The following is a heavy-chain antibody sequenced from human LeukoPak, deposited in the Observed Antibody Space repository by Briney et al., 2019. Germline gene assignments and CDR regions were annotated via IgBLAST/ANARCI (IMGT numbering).Heavy chain of an antibody. D-gene: IGHD3-10*01. CDR1: GYTFTSYD. CDR3: ARARGPRQKDDY. V-gene: IGHV1-8*03. Sequence: GASVKVSCKASGYTFTSYDINWVRQATGHGREWMGWMNTNSGNTGYAQKFQARVTITRNTSISTAYMELSSLRSEDTAVYYCARARGPRQKDDYWGQGTLVTASS. J-gene: IGHJ4*02. CDR2: MNTNSGNT.